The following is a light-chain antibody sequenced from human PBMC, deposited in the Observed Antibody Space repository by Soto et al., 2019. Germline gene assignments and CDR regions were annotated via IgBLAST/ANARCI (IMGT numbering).Light chain of an antibody. CDR3: HHYTMYSQA. J-gene: IGKJ1*01. CDR2: DPS. V-gene: IGKV1-5*01. Sequence: DVQMTQSPSALSASVGDRVTITFRASQIISTWLAWYQQKPGKAPHLLVSDPSSFESWIPSRFSGSGSGTEFTLTISSLQTEDFATYYCHHYTMYSQALGQGTKVDIK. CDR1: QIISTW.